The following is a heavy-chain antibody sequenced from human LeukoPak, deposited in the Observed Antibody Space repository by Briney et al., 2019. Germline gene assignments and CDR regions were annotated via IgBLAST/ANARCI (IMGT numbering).Heavy chain of an antibody. Sequence: GGSLRLSCAASGFTFSTYAMSWVRQAPGKGLEWVSAVSGSGGSTYYADSVKGRFTISRDNSKNTLYLQMNSLRAEDTAVYYCVKTVPVSGRPREGFDYWGQGTLVTVSS. CDR1: GFTFSTYA. V-gene: IGHV3-23*01. J-gene: IGHJ4*02. D-gene: IGHD1-26*01. CDR3: VKTVPVSGRPREGFDY. CDR2: VSGSGGST.